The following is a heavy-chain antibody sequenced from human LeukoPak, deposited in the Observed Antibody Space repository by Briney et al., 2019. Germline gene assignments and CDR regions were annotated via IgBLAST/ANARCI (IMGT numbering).Heavy chain of an antibody. CDR1: GGTFSSYA. CDR2: IIPILGIA. D-gene: IGHD3-10*01. CDR3: ARGKNGYYYGSGSYYNEDY. J-gene: IGHJ4*02. V-gene: IGHV1-69*04. Sequence: SVKVSCKASGGTFSSYAISWVRQAPGQGLEWMGRIIPILGIANYAQKFQGRVTITADKSTSTAYMELGSLRSEDTAVYYCARGKNGYYYGSGSYYNEDYWGQGTLVTVSS.